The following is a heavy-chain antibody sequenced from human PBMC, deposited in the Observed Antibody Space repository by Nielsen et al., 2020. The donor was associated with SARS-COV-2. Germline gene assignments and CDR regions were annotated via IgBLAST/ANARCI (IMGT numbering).Heavy chain of an antibody. D-gene: IGHD5-24*01. V-gene: IGHV4-4*02. CDR3: ARRHGDGYLF. CDR2: IYHSGST. CDR1: GVSISSSNW. J-gene: IGHJ4*02. Sequence: SETLSLTCTVSGVSISSSNWWTWVRQAPGKGLEWIGEIYHSGSTSFNPSLKSQVSISLDRSTNQFSLNLRSVTAADTAIYYCARRHGDGYLFWGQGILVTVSS.